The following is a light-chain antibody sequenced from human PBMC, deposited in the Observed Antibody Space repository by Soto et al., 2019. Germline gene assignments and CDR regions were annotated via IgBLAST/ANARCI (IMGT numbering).Light chain of an antibody. Sequence: EIVMTQSPATLSVSPGERATLSCRASQSFSSNLAWYQQKPGQAPSLLIYGASTRATGTPARFSGSGSGTEFTLTISSLQSEDFAVYYCQQYIRWPLTFGGGTKVEIK. J-gene: IGKJ4*01. V-gene: IGKV3-15*01. CDR3: QQYIRWPLT. CDR2: GAS. CDR1: QSFSSN.